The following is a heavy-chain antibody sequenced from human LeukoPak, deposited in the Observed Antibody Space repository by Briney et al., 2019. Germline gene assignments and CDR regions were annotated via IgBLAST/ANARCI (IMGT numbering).Heavy chain of an antibody. Sequence: SETLPLTCTVSGGSISSGDYYWSWIRQPPGKGLEWIGYIYYSGGTYYNPSLKSRVTISVDTSKNQFSLKLSSVTAADTAVYYCARGGIAAADTDYWGQGTLVTVSS. D-gene: IGHD6-13*01. J-gene: IGHJ4*02. CDR2: IYYSGGT. CDR1: GGSISSGDYY. CDR3: ARGGIAAADTDY. V-gene: IGHV4-30-4*08.